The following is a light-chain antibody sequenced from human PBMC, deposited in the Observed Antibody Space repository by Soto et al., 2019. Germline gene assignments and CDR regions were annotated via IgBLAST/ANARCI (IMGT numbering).Light chain of an antibody. CDR1: QSVLYSSNNKNY. V-gene: IGKV4-1*01. Sequence: DIVMTQSPDSLAVSLGERATINCKSSQSVLYSSNNKNYVAWYQQKPGQPPKMPIYWASTRESGVPDRFSGSGSGTDFTLTISSLQAEDVAVYYCQQYYSAPWMFGQGTKVEIK. CDR2: WAS. CDR3: QQYYSAPWM. J-gene: IGKJ1*01.